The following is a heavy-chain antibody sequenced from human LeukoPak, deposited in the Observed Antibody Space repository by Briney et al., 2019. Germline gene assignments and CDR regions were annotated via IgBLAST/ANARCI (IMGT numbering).Heavy chain of an antibody. Sequence: GASVKVSCKASGYTFTGYYMHWVRQAPGQGLEWMGWINPNSGGTNYAQKFQGRVTMTRDTSISTAYMELSRLRSDDTAVYYRARVRGTVVATVDYWGQGTLVTVSS. CDR3: ARVRGTVVATVDY. CDR2: INPNSGGT. CDR1: GYTFTGYY. D-gene: IGHD2-15*01. V-gene: IGHV1-2*02. J-gene: IGHJ4*02.